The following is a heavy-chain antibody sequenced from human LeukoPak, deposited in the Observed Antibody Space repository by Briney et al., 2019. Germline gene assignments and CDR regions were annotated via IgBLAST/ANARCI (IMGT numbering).Heavy chain of an antibody. J-gene: IGHJ4*02. CDR2: IYYSGST. D-gene: IGHD6-19*01. CDR3: ARVEGSSGWPYYFDY. Sequence: PSETLSLTCTVSGGSISSYYWSWIRQPPGKGLEWIGYIYYSGSTNYNPSLKSRVTISVDTSKNQFSLKLSSVTAADTAVYYCARVEGSSGWPYYFDYWGQGTLVTVSS. CDR1: GGSISSYY. V-gene: IGHV4-59*01.